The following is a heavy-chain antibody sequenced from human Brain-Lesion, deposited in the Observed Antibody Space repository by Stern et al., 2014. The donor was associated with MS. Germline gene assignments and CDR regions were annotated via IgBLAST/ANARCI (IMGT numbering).Heavy chain of an antibody. D-gene: IGHD2-2*01. V-gene: IGHV4-61*02. CDR2: LFNSASP. CDR3: ARGRVVPGFQYYATDV. CDR1: GGSISSGGYY. J-gene: IGHJ6*02. Sequence: VQLVESGPGLVKPSQTLSLSCTVSGGSISSGGYYWSWIRQPAGKGLEWIGRLFNSASPSYTPSLKSRVTISIDTSKNQFSRRLNSMTAADTAVYYCARGRVVPGFQYYATDVWGQGTTVIVSS.